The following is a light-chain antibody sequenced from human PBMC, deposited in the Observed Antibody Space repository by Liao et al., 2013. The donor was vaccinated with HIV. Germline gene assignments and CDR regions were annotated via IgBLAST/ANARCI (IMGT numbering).Light chain of an antibody. J-gene: IGLJ1*01. V-gene: IGLV3-1*01. CDR1: KLGDTY. CDR3: QAWDSSTRV. CDR2: QDS. Sequence: YELTQPPSVSVSPGQTASITCSGDKLGDTYACWYQQKPGQSPVLVIYQDSKRPSGIPERFSGSNSGNTATLTISGTQAMDEADYYCQAWDSSTRVFGTGTKVTVL.